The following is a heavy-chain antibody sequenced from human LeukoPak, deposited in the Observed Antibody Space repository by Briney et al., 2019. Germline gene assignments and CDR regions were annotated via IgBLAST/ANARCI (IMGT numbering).Heavy chain of an antibody. J-gene: IGHJ4*02. CDR1: GFTFKLYW. CDR3: VRGGPSTWF. D-gene: IGHD3-22*01. Sequence: PGGSLRLSCAASGFTFKLYWMHWVRQVPGKGPVWVARINDDGSDTVYADSVKGRFTISRDDAKNMLFLQMDSLRGEDTAVYHCVRGGPSTWFWGQGTLVTVSS. V-gene: IGHV3-74*01. CDR2: INDDGSDT.